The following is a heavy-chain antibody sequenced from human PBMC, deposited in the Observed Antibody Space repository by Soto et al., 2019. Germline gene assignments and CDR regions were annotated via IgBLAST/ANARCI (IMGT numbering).Heavy chain of an antibody. Sequence: GESLKISCRGSGYDFNTNWLGWVRQLPGRGLEWVGIMYPGDSDTRLHPSLQGHVTLSADVTVSTAFLQWRTLKTSDSGMYFCARLPRDCNKTSCYYADHWGKGTSVTV. CDR2: MYPGDSDT. CDR1: GYDFNTNW. D-gene: IGHD3-22*01. V-gene: IGHV5-51*01. J-gene: IGHJ4*02. CDR3: ARLPRDCNKTSCYYADH.